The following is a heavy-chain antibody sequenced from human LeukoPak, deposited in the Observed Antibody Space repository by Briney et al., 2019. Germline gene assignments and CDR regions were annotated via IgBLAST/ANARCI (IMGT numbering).Heavy chain of an antibody. CDR2: ISYSGST. CDR3: ARHRLIAARPSYLDY. V-gene: IGHV4-39*01. D-gene: IGHD6-6*01. CDR1: GGSMSMPSYS. Sequence: SETLSLTCTVPGGSMSMPSYSWGWIRQHPGKGLEWIVNISYSGSTDYIPSLKSRVAISVDTSKSHFSLKLSSVTAADTAVYYCARHRLIAARPSYLDYWGQGTQVTVSS. J-gene: IGHJ4*02.